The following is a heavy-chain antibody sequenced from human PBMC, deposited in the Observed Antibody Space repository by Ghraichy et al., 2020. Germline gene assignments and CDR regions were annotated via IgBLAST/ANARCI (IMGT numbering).Heavy chain of an antibody. CDR2: IYYSGST. V-gene: IGHV4-59*12. D-gene: IGHD6-13*01. J-gene: IGHJ4*02. Sequence: SETLSLTSTVSGGSISSYYWSWIRPPPGKGLEWIGYIYYSGSTNYNPSLKSRVTISVDTSKNQFSLKLSSVTAADTAVYYCAREAEDWGIAAAGTWYFDYWGQGTLVTVSS. CDR1: GGSISSYY. CDR3: AREAEDWGIAAAGTWYFDY.